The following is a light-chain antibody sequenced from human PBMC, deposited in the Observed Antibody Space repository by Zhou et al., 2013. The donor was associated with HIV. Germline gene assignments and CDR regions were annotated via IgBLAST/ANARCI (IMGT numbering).Light chain of an antibody. CDR2: GAF. CDR1: QSVGSY. Sequence: EIVMTQSPATVSVSLGDRATLSCRASQSVGSYLAWYQQKPGQAPRLLIYGAFVRAAGIPDRFTGSGSGTEFALTISSLRSEDFAVYYCQQYKDWPPWTFGQGTKVEIK. CDR3: QQYKDWPPWT. V-gene: IGKV3-15*01. J-gene: IGKJ1*01.